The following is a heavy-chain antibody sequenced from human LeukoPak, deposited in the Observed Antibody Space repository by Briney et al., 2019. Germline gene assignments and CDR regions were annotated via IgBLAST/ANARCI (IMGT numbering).Heavy chain of an antibody. Sequence: GGSLKISCKGSGYRFTSYWIGWVRPMPGKGLEWMGIIYPGDSDTRYSPSFQGQVTISADKSISTAYLQWSSLKASDTAMYYCARRRAPGIAVAVGFYYFDYWGQGTLVTVSS. CDR1: GYRFTSYW. J-gene: IGHJ4*02. CDR2: IYPGDSDT. CDR3: ARRRAPGIAVAVGFYYFDY. V-gene: IGHV5-51*01. D-gene: IGHD6-19*01.